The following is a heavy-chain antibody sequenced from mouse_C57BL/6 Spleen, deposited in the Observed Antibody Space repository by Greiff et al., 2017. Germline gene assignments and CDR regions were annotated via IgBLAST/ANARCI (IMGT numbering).Heavy chain of an antibody. J-gene: IGHJ2*01. CDR3: ARLTTVVADY. CDR2: ISSGSSTI. D-gene: IGHD1-1*01. CDR1: GFTFSDYG. V-gene: IGHV5-17*01. Sequence: EVKLMESGGGLVKPGGSLKLSCAASGFTFSDYGMHWVRQAPEKGLEWVAYISSGSSTIYYADTVKGRFTISRDNAKNTLFLQMTSLRSEDTAMYYCARLTTVVADYWGQGTTLTVSS.